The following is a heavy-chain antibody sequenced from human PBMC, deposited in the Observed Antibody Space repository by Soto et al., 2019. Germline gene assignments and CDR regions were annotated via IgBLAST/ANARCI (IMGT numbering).Heavy chain of an antibody. V-gene: IGHV3-23*01. Sequence: PGGSLRLSCAASGFTFSSYAMSWVRQAPGKGLEWVSAISGSGGSTYYADSVKGRFTISRDNSKNTLYLQMNSLRAEDTAVYYCAKDEGATTLRMSWFDPWGQGTLVTVSS. CDR3: AKDEGATTLRMSWFDP. J-gene: IGHJ5*02. CDR1: GFTFSSYA. D-gene: IGHD1-26*01. CDR2: ISGSGGST.